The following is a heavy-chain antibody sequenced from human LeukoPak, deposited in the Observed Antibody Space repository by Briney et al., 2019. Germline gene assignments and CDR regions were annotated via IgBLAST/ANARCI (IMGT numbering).Heavy chain of an antibody. Sequence: PGGSLRLSCAASGFTFSSYSMNWVRQAPGKGLEWVSYISSSSTIYYADSVKGRFTISRDNAKNSLYLQVNSLRDEDAAVYYCAREPYSSGWYGPDAFDIWGQGTMVTVSS. V-gene: IGHV3-48*02. CDR2: ISSSSTI. D-gene: IGHD6-19*01. CDR3: AREPYSSGWYGPDAFDI. CDR1: GFTFSSYS. J-gene: IGHJ3*02.